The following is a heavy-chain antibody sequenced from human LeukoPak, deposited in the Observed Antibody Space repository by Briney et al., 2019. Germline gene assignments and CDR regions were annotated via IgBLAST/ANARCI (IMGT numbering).Heavy chain of an antibody. CDR2: ISISNYT. D-gene: IGHD2-2*01. CDR3: ARAFRYCSSTSCYLDP. J-gene: IGHJ5*02. Sequence: GGSLRLSCAASGFTFSDYYMSWIRQAPGKGLEWVSYISISNYTNYADSVKGRFTISRDNAKNSLYPQMNSLRAEDTAVYYCARAFRYCSSTSCYLDPWGQGTLVTVSS. V-gene: IGHV3-11*06. CDR1: GFTFSDYY.